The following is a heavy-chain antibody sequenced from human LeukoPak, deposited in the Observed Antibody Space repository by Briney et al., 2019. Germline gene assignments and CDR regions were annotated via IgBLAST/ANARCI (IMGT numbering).Heavy chain of an antibody. CDR3: ARGALRSVDY. V-gene: IGHV3-7*03. J-gene: IGHJ4*02. CDR1: GLTFSTYW. CDR2: INEHGSEK. D-gene: IGHD3-10*02. Sequence: GGSLRLSCAASGLTFSTYWMSWVRQAPGKGLECVGIINEHGSEKYYVDSVKGRFTISRDNAKDSLYLQINSLRAEDTAVYNCARGALRSVDYWGQGTLLTVSS.